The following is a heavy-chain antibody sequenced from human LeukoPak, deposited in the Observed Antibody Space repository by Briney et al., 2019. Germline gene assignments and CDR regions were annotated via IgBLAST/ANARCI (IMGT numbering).Heavy chain of an antibody. J-gene: IGHJ4*02. Sequence: ASETLSLTCTVSGGSISSYYWSWIRQPPGKGLEWIGYIYYSGSTNYNPSLKSRVTISVDTSKNQFSLKLSSVTAADTAVYYCAREYYYYDIHYFDYWGQGTLVTVSS. V-gene: IGHV4-59*01. CDR2: IYYSGST. D-gene: IGHD3-22*01. CDR3: AREYYYYDIHYFDY. CDR1: GGSISSYY.